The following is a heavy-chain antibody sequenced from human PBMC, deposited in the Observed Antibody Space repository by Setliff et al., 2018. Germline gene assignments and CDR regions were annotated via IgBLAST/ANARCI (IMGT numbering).Heavy chain of an antibody. CDR1: GGTFSIYT. Sequence: EASVKVSCKASGGTFSIYTISWVRQAPGQGLEWMGRIIPIFGTANYAQKFQGRVTITADKSTSTAYMELSSLRPEDTAVYYCAISTIFGVVSPTPDAFDIWGQGTMVTVS. J-gene: IGHJ3*02. D-gene: IGHD3-3*01. CDR2: IIPIFGTA. CDR3: AISTIFGVVSPTPDAFDI. V-gene: IGHV1-69*08.